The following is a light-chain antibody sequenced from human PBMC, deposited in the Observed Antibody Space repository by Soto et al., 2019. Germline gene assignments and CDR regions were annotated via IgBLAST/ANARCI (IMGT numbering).Light chain of an antibody. CDR1: KSGDKY. CDR2: QDI. V-gene: IGLV3-1*01. Sequence: SYELTQPPSVSVSPGQTASITCSGDKSGDKYACWYQQKPSQSPVLVIYQDIKRPSGIPERFSGSNSGNTATLTISGTQAMDEADYYCQAWDSSTVYVFGTGTKVTVL. CDR3: QAWDSSTVYV. J-gene: IGLJ1*01.